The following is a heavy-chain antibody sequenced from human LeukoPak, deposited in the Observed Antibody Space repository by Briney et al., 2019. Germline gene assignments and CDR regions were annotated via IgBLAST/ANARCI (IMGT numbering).Heavy chain of an antibody. Sequence: SETLSLTCTVSGGSISSYYWSWIRQPPGKGLEWIGYIYYSGSTNYNPSLKSRVTMSVDTSKNQFSLKLSSVTAADTAVYYCARVLIESGYCSGGSCYWANNWFDPWGQGTLVTVSS. V-gene: IGHV4-59*12. CDR1: GGSISSYY. CDR2: IYYSGST. J-gene: IGHJ5*02. CDR3: ARVLIESGYCSGGSCYWANNWFDP. D-gene: IGHD2-15*01.